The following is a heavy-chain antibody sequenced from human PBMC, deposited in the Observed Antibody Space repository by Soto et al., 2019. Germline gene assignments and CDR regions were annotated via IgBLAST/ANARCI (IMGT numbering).Heavy chain of an antibody. CDR3: ATLVDRGVKDY. CDR2: IWNDGNSK. CDR1: GFTFSNYG. Sequence: QLYLVESGGGVVQPGRSLTLSCAASGFTFSNYGMRWVRQAPGKGLEWVAVIWNDGNSKYYRDSVKGRFTISRDNSKNTLSLQMNDLRDEDTAVYYCATLVDRGVKDYWGLGTLVSVSS. D-gene: IGHD3-10*01. J-gene: IGHJ4*02. V-gene: IGHV3-33*01.